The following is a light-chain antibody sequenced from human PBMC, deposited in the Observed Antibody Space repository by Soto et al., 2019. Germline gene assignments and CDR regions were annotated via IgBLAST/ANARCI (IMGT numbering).Light chain of an antibody. CDR3: QQRSTWPWT. J-gene: IGKJ1*01. V-gene: IGKV3-11*01. CDR1: QSVSSY. Sequence: EIVLTQSPATLSLSPGERATLSCRASQSVSSYLAWYQQKPGQAPRLLIYDASNRATGLPARFTGSGSETDFTLTISSLVPGDFAVYYCQQRSTWPWTVGEGTKVEIK. CDR2: DAS.